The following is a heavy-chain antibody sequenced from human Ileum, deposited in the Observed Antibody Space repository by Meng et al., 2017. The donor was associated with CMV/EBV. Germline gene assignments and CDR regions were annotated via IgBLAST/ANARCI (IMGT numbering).Heavy chain of an antibody. J-gene: IGHJ4*02. Sequence: GESLKISCVASGFSFSSHGMHWVRQAPGKGLEWVAFISHDETYKHYSDSVRGRFTLSRDNSRNTLYLQMNSVTVADTAVYYCARDQFYYFDQWGQGTLVTCSS. V-gene: IGHV3-30*02. D-gene: IGHD2/OR15-2a*01. CDR1: GFSFSSHG. CDR2: ISHDETYK. CDR3: ARDQFYYFDQ.